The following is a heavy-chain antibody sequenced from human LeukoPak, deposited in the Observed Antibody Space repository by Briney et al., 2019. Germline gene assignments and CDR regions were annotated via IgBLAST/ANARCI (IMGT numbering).Heavy chain of an antibody. CDR3: VRGDYGDYTLFDY. CDR2: IYSGGST. Sequence: PGGSLRLSRAASGFTVSSNYMSWVHQAPGKGLEWVSVIYSGGSTYYADSVKGRFTISRDNSKNTPYLQMNSLRAEDTAVYYCVRGDYGDYTLFDYWGQGTLVTVSS. CDR1: GFTVSSNY. V-gene: IGHV3-53*01. J-gene: IGHJ4*02. D-gene: IGHD4-17*01.